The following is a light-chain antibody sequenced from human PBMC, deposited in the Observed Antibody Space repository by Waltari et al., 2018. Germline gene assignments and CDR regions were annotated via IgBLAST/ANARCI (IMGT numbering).Light chain of an antibody. CDR1: SSDIGAYDS. CDR3: SSYTDSRPL. V-gene: IGLV2-14*03. Sequence: QPALTQPASVSGSPGQSITISCTGTSSDIGAYDSVSWYQQHPGRAPKLMIYNGFTRPSGVSSRFSGSKSGNTASLTISGLQAEDEADYFCSSYTDSRPLFSGGTKVTVL. J-gene: IGLJ2*01. CDR2: NGF.